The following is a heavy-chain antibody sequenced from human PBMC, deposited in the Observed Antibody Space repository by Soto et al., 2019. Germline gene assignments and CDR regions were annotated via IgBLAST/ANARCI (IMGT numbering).Heavy chain of an antibody. D-gene: IGHD4-17*01. CDR1: GVTFGNYA. J-gene: IGHJ6*02. CDR2: INGSGRST. V-gene: IGHV3-23*01. Sequence: PGGSLRLSCVASGVTFGNYAMTWVRQAPGKGLEWVSQINGSGRSTYYADSVKGRFTIARDNSKNTLYLQMNSLRAEDTAVYYCAKSGVTTRTHRNYYYYGMDVWGQGTTVTVSS. CDR3: AKSGVTTRTHRNYYYYGMDV.